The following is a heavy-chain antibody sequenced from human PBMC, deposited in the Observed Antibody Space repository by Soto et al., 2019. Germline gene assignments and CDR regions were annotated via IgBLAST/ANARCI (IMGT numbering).Heavy chain of an antibody. D-gene: IGHD6-13*01. J-gene: IGHJ4*02. CDR2: IGGTGGFVT. V-gene: IGHV3-23*01. CDR1: GVSGFTFSKYA. Sequence: GSLRLSCAASGVSGFTFSKYAMSWVRQAPGKGLEWVSTIGGTGGFVTYYADSVKGRFTISRDNSKNTLYLQMNSLRAEDTAVYYCAKPVGIAAAFDYWGQGTLVTVSS. CDR3: AKPVGIAAAFDY.